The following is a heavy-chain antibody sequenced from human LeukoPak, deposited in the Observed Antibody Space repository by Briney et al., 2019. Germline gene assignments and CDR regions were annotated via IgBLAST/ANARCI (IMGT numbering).Heavy chain of an antibody. V-gene: IGHV3-23*01. D-gene: IGHD3-10*01. Sequence: GGSLRLSCAGSGFTFRNYSMSWVRQAPGKGLEWVSGISTGGSRYYADSVKGRFSISRDNSKNTLYLQMNSLGVEDTAVYYCAKVLSRQYGSGSYPFDYWGQGTLVTVSS. CDR3: AKVLSRQYGSGSYPFDY. J-gene: IGHJ4*02. CDR2: ISTGGSR. CDR1: GFTFRNYS.